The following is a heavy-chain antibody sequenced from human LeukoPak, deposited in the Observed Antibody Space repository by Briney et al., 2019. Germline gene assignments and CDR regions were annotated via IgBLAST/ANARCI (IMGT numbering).Heavy chain of an antibody. CDR3: ASTFRDSSGYYLPLDY. CDR2: IYYSGST. Sequence: SETLSLTCTVSGGSISSGGYYWSWIRLHPGKGLEWIGYIYYSGSTYYNPSLKSRVTISVDTSKNQFSLKLSSVTAADTAVYYCASTFRDSSGYYLPLDYWGQGTLVTVSS. J-gene: IGHJ4*02. D-gene: IGHD3-22*01. V-gene: IGHV4-31*03. CDR1: GGSISSGGYY.